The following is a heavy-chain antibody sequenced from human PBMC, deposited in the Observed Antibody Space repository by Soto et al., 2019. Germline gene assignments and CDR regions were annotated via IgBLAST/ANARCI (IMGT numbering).Heavy chain of an antibody. V-gene: IGHV4-39*01. CDR3: VRGKGYYGFHDF. Sequence: TSETLSLTCIVSGGSIITDTYKWGWVRQSPGKGLEWLGSVFYSGSYSYNPSLKGRITFSVDTSKNQFSLMLTSVTAADTAVYYCVRGKGYYGFHDFWGQGALVTVS. CDR1: GGSIITDTYK. J-gene: IGHJ4*02. CDR2: VFYSGSY. D-gene: IGHD3-3*01.